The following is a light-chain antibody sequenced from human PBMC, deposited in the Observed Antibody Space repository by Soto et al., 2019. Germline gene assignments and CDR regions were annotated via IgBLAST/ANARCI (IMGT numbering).Light chain of an antibody. CDR1: RREVWRYNL. V-gene: IGLV2-23*02. J-gene: IGLJ1*01. Sequence: QSVLTQPASLSGSPGQSITLSFPGTRREVWRYNLFSWYQQHPGKAPKLMIYEVSKLPSGVSNRFSGSKSGNTASLTISGLQAEDEADYYCCSYAGSSTDVFGTGTKVTVL. CDR3: CSYAGSSTDV. CDR2: EVS.